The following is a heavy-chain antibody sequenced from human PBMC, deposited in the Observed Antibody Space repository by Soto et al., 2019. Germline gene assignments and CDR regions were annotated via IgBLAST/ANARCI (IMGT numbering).Heavy chain of an antibody. V-gene: IGHV3-74*01. CDR2: INPDGRST. Sequence: EVQLVESGGGLVQPGGSLRLSCAASGFTFNSYWMHCVRQAPGTGLVWVSRINPDGRSTNYADSVKGRFTISRDNAKTTLYLQMNSLSAEDTAVYHCARGGLQGSGNDYNDNWGQGTLVTVSS. J-gene: IGHJ4*02. D-gene: IGHD3-10*01. CDR3: ARGGLQGSGNDYNDN. CDR1: GFTFNSYW.